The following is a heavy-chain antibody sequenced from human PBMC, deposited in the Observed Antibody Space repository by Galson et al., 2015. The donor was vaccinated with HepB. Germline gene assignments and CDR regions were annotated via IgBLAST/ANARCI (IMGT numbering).Heavy chain of an antibody. J-gene: IGHJ4*02. CDR3: ARDSITMVRGVIGYYFDY. Sequence: SLRLSCAASGFTFSSYAMHWVRQAPGKGLEWVAVISYDGSNKYYADSVKGRFTISRDNSKNTLYLQMNSLRAEDTAVYYCARDSITMVRGVIGYYFDYWGQGTLVTVSS. CDR1: GFTFSSYA. D-gene: IGHD3-10*01. CDR2: ISYDGSNK. V-gene: IGHV3-30-3*01.